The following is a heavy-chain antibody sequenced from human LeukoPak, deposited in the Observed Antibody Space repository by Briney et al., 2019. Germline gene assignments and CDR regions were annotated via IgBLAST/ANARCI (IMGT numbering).Heavy chain of an antibody. CDR2: ISWNSGSI. J-gene: IGHJ4*02. Sequence: GGSLRLSCAASGFTFDDYAMHWVRQAPGKGLEWVSGISWNSGSIGYADSVKGRFTISRDNAKNSLYLQMNSLRAEDTALYYCAKDAYSSSRYYFDYWGQGTLATVSS. V-gene: IGHV3-9*01. CDR1: GFTFDDYA. D-gene: IGHD6-13*01. CDR3: AKDAYSSSRYYFDY.